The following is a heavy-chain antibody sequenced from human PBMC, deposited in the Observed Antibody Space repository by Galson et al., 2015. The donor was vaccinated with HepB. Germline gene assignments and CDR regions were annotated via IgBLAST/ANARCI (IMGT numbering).Heavy chain of an antibody. CDR3: ARYLPLRGYSYGYSRDYYYGMDV. CDR2: ISYDGSNK. J-gene: IGHJ6*02. D-gene: IGHD5-18*01. V-gene: IGHV3-30-3*01. CDR1: GFTFSSYA. Sequence: SLRLSCAASGFTFSSYAMHWVRQAPGKGLEWVAVISYDGSNKYYADSVKGRITISRDNSKNTLYLQMNSLRAEDTAVYYCARYLPLRGYSYGYSRDYYYGMDVWGQETTVTVSS.